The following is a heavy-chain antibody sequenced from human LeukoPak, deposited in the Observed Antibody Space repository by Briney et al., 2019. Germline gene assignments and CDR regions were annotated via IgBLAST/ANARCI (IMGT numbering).Heavy chain of an antibody. Sequence: GGSLRLSCAASGFTFSSYGMHWVRQAPGKGPEWVAFIRYDGSNKYYADSVKGRFTTSRDNSKNTLYLQMNSLRAEDTAVYYCAKDRYYYGSGSYYSSNYYYYYMDVWGKGTTVTISS. J-gene: IGHJ6*03. D-gene: IGHD3-10*01. V-gene: IGHV3-30*02. CDR3: AKDRYYYGSGSYYSSNYYYYYMDV. CDR1: GFTFSSYG. CDR2: IRYDGSNK.